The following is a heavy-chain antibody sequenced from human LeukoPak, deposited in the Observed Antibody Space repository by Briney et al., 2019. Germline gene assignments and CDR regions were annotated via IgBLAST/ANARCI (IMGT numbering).Heavy chain of an antibody. CDR3: VRGVDS. V-gene: IGHV4-38-2*02. CDR2: FFQTWTT. Sequence: SETLSLTCSVSGYSISSGFYWCWMRQPPGKVLEWNGNFFQTWTTSYNPTLKGRATISVDMSRNHFSLKLEAVTAADTAIYYCVRGVDSWGQGSLVTVSS. CDR1: GYSISSGFY. J-gene: IGHJ4*02.